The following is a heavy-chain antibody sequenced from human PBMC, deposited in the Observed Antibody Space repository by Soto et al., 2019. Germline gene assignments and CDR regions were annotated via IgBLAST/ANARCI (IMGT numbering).Heavy chain of an antibody. J-gene: IGHJ4*02. V-gene: IGHV3-30*18. CDR2: ASYDGSYK. CDR1: GFTFSSFG. Sequence: QVQLVESGGGVVQPGRSLRLSCAASGFTFSSFGMHWVRQAPGKVLEWVAVASYDGSYKYYADSVKGRFTISRDNSQNTLYLQMHSLRAEDTAVYYCAKERSVVATTPDFDYWGQGTLVTVSS. CDR3: AKERSVVATTPDFDY. D-gene: IGHD5-12*01.